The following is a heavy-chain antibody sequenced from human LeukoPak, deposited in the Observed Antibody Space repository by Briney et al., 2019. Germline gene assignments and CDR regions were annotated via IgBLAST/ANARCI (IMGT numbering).Heavy chain of an antibody. CDR1: GFTFSDYY. CDR2: ISSLSTYI. V-gene: IGHV3-11*06. D-gene: IGHD5-18*01. CDR3: ARAESGYSHGKFYY. J-gene: IGHJ4*02. Sequence: GGSLRLSCAASGFTFSDYYMSWIRQAPGKGLEWVSSISSLSTYIYYAASVKGRFTISRDNAKNSLYLQMNSLRAEDTAVYYCARAESGYSHGKFYYWGQGTLVTVSS.